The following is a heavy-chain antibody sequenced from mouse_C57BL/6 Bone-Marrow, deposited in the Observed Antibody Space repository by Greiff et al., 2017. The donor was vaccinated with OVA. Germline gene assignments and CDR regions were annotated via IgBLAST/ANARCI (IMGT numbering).Heavy chain of an antibody. CDR2: ISYDGSN. V-gene: IGHV3-6*01. CDR1: GFSITSGYY. J-gene: IGHJ2*01. Sequence: EVKVEESGPGLVKPSQSLSLTCSVTGFSITSGYYWNWIRQFPGNKLEWMGYISYDGSNNYNPSLKNRISITRDTSKNQFFLKLNSVTTEDTATYYCARITTVVNWGQGTTLTVSS. D-gene: IGHD1-1*01. CDR3: ARITTVVN.